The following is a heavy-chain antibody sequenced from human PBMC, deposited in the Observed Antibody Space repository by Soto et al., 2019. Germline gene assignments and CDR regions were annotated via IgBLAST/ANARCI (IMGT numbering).Heavy chain of an antibody. CDR1: CGALGTNNW. V-gene: IGHV4-4*01. Sequence: LSVTCDVSCGALGTNNWWGWVRQPPGQGLEWMGEIHFGGTVNFNQTLESRLAMSMDTSKNQVSLRLRSVTAADTALYFCARAFLLDSSGYYYFDSWGQGTLVTVSS. J-gene: IGHJ4*02. D-gene: IGHD3-22*01. CDR3: ARAFLLDSSGYYYFDS. CDR2: IHFGGTV.